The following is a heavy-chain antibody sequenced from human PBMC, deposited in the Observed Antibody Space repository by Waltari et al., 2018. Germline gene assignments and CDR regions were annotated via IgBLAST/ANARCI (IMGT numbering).Heavy chain of an antibody. V-gene: IGHV4-59*01. Sequence: QVQLQESGPGLVKPSETLSLTCTVPGGSISSYYWSWIPQPPGKGLEWIGYIYYSGSTNYNPSLKSRVTISVDTSKNQFSLKLSSVTAADTAVYYCARGSLLPEYYYMDVWGKGTTVTVSS. CDR1: GGSISSYY. CDR2: IYYSGST. CDR3: ARGSLLPEYYYMDV. J-gene: IGHJ6*03.